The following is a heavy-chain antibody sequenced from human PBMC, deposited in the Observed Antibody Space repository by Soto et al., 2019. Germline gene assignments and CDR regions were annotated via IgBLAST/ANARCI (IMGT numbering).Heavy chain of an antibody. CDR2: IYPGDSDT. J-gene: IGHJ6*02. CDR1: GYSFTSYW. V-gene: IGHV5-51*01. D-gene: IGHD6-13*01. Sequence: GESLKISCKGSGYSFTSYWIGWVRQMPGKGLEWMGIIYPGDSDTRYSPSFQGQVTISADKSISTAYLQWSSLKASDTAMYYCARAAAGNSYYYGMDVWGQGTTVTVSS. CDR3: ARAAAGNSYYYGMDV.